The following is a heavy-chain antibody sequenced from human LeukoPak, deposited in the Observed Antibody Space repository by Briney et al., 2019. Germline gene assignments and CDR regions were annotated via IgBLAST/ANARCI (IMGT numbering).Heavy chain of an antibody. CDR1: GFTVSSNY. J-gene: IGHJ3*02. Sequence: GGSLRLSCAASGFTVSSNYMSWVRQAPGKGLEGVSVIYSGGSTYYADSVKGRFTISRDNSKNTLYLQMNSLRAEDTAVYYCASQYSSSWYGAFDIWGQGTMVTVSS. V-gene: IGHV3-66*04. CDR3: ASQYSSSWYGAFDI. D-gene: IGHD6-13*01. CDR2: IYSGGST.